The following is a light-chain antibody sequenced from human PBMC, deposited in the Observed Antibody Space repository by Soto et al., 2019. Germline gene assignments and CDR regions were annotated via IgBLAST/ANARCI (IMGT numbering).Light chain of an antibody. CDR2: GAS. Sequence: EIVLTQSPATLSLSPGERATLSCRASQSLSKSLVWYQQKPGQAPRLLIYGASTRATAIPARFSGSGSGTEFTLTISNLQSEDFAVYYCQQYNKWPPLTFGGGTKVDI. J-gene: IGKJ4*01. V-gene: IGKV3-15*01. CDR3: QQYNKWPPLT. CDR1: QSLSKS.